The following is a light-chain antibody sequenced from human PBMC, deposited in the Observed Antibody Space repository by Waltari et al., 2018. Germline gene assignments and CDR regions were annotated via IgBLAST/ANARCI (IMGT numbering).Light chain of an antibody. CDR2: SNN. V-gene: IGLV10-54*01. J-gene: IGLJ3*02. CDR3: SAWDSSLSARV. CDR1: SNNVGNQG. Sequence: QAGLTQPPSVSKDLRQTATPTCPGNSNNVGNQGAAWLQQHQGHPPKPLPYSNNIRPPGISERFTASRSGNTASLTITGLRPEDEADYYCSAWDSSLSARVFGGGTKLTVL.